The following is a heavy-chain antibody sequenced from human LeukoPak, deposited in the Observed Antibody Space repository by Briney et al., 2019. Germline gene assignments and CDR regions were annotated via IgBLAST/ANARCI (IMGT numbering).Heavy chain of an antibody. D-gene: IGHD7-27*01. CDR1: GGSFSGHY. V-gene: IGHV4-34*01. CDR2: INHSGST. J-gene: IGHJ4*02. Sequence: PSETLSLTCAVYGGSFSGHYWSWIRQPPGKGLEWIGEINHSGSTNYNPSLKSRVTISVDTSKNQFSLKLSSVTAADTAVYYCARGDLGHFDYWGQGTLVTVSS. CDR3: ARGDLGHFDY.